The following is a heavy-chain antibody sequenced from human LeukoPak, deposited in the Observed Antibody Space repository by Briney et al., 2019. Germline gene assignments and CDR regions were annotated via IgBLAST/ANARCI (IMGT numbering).Heavy chain of an antibody. J-gene: IGHJ3*02. V-gene: IGHV3-30*04. CDR1: GFTFSDYA. D-gene: IGHD3-22*01. CDR3: AKVGTAGYYDSREWKDAFDS. Sequence: GGSLRLSCAASGFTFSDYAIHWVRQAPGKGLEWVAVISYDGSTKYYTDSVKGRFTISRDNSKNTLYLQMNSLRAEDTAVYYCAKVGTAGYYDSREWKDAFDSWGQGTMVTVSS. CDR2: ISYDGSTK.